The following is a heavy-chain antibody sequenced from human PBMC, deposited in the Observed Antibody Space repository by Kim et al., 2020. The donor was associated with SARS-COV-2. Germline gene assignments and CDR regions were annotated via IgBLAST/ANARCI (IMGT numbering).Heavy chain of an antibody. CDR1: GFTIGSES. V-gene: IGHV3-7*01. J-gene: IGHJ5*02. Sequence: EGSLRLSCAASGFTIGSESMSWVRQAPGKGPEWVANINSDEDEKNYVGSVKGRFIISRDSAKNSLYLQMNSLRDEDTAVYYCAREPSSGSTWGQGTLVTVSS. CDR3: AREPSSGST. CDR2: INSDEDEK.